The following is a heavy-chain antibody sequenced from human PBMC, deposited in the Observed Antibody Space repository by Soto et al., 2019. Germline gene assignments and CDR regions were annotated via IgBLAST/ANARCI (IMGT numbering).Heavy chain of an antibody. CDR2: ISGSGGST. Sequence: PGGSLRLSCAASGFTFSSYAMSWVRQAPGKGLEWVSAISGSGGSTYYADSVKGRFTISXXXXXXTXYXQXXXLGAXDTAVXYCAKVDFWSGYLYFDYWGQGTLVTVSS. CDR3: AKVDFWSGYLYFDY. D-gene: IGHD3-3*01. CDR1: GFTFSSYA. J-gene: IGHJ4*02. V-gene: IGHV3-23*01.